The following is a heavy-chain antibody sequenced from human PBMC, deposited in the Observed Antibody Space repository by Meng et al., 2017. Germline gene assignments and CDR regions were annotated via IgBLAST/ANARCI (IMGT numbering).Heavy chain of an antibody. CDR2: IIPIFGTA. CDR3: ARVRGYSNYGPNWFDP. J-gene: IGHJ5*02. CDR1: GGTFSSYA. Sequence: QAELGQSGAEGKKPGSSVNVSCKASGGTFSSYAISWVRQAPGQGLEWMGGIIPIFGTANYAQKFQGRVTITADESTSTAYMELSSLRSEDTAVYYCARVRGYSNYGPNWFDPWGQGTLVTVSS. V-gene: IGHV1-69*01. D-gene: IGHD4-11*01.